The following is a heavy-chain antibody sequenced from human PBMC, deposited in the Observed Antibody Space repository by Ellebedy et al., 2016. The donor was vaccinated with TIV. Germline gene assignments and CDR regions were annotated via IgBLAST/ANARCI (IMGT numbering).Heavy chain of an antibody. CDR3: ARMLGTYFDS. J-gene: IGHJ4*02. Sequence: SETLSLTCSVSNVSISSYYWAWIRQPPGKGLEWIAFIYSSGNSNYNSSLKSRATISLDLSGEQFSLKLRSVTAADTAVYYCARMLGTYFDSWGQGTLVTVSS. CDR2: IYSSGNS. CDR1: NVSISSYY. V-gene: IGHV4-59*01. D-gene: IGHD1-1*01.